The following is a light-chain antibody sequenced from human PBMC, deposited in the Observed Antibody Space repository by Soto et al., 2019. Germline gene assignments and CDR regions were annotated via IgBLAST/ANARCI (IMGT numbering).Light chain of an antibody. V-gene: IGKV3-15*01. CDR3: QQYNNWPQT. CDR1: QSLRSS. J-gene: IGKJ1*01. CDR2: DAS. Sequence: EMVLTQAPLTLSVSLGERATLSCRASQSLRSSLAWYQQKPGQAPRLLIYDASTRATGIPARFSGSGSGTDFTLTISGLQSEDFAVYYCQQYNNWPQTFGQGTKVDIK.